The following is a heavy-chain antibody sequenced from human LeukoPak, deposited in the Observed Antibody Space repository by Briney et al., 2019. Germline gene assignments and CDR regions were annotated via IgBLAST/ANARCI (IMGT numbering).Heavy chain of an antibody. V-gene: IGHV3-23*01. CDR3: AKASYYYDTSGDYYVLDI. Sequence: GGSLRLSCAASEFTFSSNVMSWVRQAPGKGLEWVSGISGSGGTTYYADPVQGRFTISRDNSKNTLYLQMNSLRADDTAVYYCAKASYYYDTSGDYYVLDIWGQGTMVTVSS. D-gene: IGHD3-22*01. CDR1: EFTFSSNV. CDR2: ISGSGGTT. J-gene: IGHJ3*02.